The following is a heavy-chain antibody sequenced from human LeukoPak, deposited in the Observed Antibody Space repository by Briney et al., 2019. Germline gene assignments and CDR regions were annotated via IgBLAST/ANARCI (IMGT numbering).Heavy chain of an antibody. J-gene: IGHJ4*02. CDR2: IYSGSST. V-gene: IGHV3-53*01. Sequence: GGSLRLSCAASGFTVSSNYMNWVRQAPGKGLEWVSLIYSGSSTNYADSVKGRFTISRDSSKNTLYLQMNSLRAEDTAVYYCEGTYYYDSSDDYWGQGTLVTVSS. CDR3: EGTYYYDSSDDY. CDR1: GFTVSSNY. D-gene: IGHD3-22*01.